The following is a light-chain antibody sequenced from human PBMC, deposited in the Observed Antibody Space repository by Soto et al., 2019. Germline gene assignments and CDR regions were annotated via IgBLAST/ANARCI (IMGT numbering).Light chain of an antibody. V-gene: IGKV3-15*01. J-gene: IGKJ1*01. CDR1: QSVSTN. CDR3: QQYDIWPPT. Sequence: DIVLTQSPAILSVSPGERATLSCRASQSVSTNLAWFQQKPGQTPRLLFNGASTRATGIPARFTGSGSGTEFILTISSLQSEDFAVYYCQQYDIWPPTFGQGTTVDIK. CDR2: GAS.